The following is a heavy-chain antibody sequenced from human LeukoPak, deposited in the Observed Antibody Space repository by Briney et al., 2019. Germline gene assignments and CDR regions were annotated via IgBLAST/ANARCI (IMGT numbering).Heavy chain of an antibody. D-gene: IGHD6-13*01. CDR3: ARQPADSSSWYDNVYDY. J-gene: IGHJ4*02. CDR1: GYSFTSYW. Sequence: GESLQISCKGSGYSFTSYWIGWVRQMPGKGLEWMGITYPGDSDTRYSPSFQRHVTISADKSISTAYLQWSSMKASATAMYYCARQPADSSSWYDNVYDYWGQGTLVTVSS. V-gene: IGHV5-51*01. CDR2: TYPGDSDT.